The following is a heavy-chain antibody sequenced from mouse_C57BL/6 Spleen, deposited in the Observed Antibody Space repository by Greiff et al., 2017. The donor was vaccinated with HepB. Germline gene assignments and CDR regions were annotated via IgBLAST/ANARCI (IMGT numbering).Heavy chain of an antibody. Sequence: QVQLKESGPELVKPGASVKISCKASGYAFSSSWMNWVKQRPGKGLEWIGRIYPGDGDTNYNGKFKGKATLTADKSSSTAYMQLSSLTSEDSAVYFCARRTTVSGMDYWGQGTSVTVSS. CDR3: ARRTTVSGMDY. J-gene: IGHJ4*01. CDR1: GYAFSSSW. V-gene: IGHV1-82*01. D-gene: IGHD1-1*01. CDR2: IYPGDGDT.